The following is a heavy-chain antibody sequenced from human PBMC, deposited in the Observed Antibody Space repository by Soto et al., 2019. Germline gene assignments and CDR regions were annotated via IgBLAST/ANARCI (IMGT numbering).Heavy chain of an antibody. Sequence: QVHLLLQSGAEVKKPGSSVKVSCKASGGTPSNSAISWVRQAPGQGLEWMGGIIPVFGLVKYAQNFQGRVTITADESTNTAYIELISLRPEDTAVYYCAGGRIVVVGSRAYYGMDVWGQGTTVTVSS. CDR3: AGGRIVVVGSRAYYGMDV. D-gene: IGHD3-22*01. CDR1: GGTPSNSA. V-gene: IGHV1-69*01. CDR2: IIPVFGLV. J-gene: IGHJ6*02.